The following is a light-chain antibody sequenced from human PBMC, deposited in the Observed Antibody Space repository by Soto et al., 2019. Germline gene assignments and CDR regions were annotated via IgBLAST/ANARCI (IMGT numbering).Light chain of an antibody. V-gene: IGKV3-20*01. CDR3: QQYGSSPRT. Sequence: EIVLTQSPGTLSLSPGERATLSCRASQSVSSSYLAWYQQKPGQAPRLLIYGASSRATGIPDRFSGGGSGADVTLTISSLEPEDCAVYYCQQYGSSPRTFGGGTKVEIK. J-gene: IGKJ4*01. CDR2: GAS. CDR1: QSVSSSY.